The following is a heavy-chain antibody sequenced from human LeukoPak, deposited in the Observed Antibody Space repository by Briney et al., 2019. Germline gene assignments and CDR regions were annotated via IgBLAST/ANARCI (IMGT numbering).Heavy chain of an antibody. J-gene: IGHJ4*02. V-gene: IGHV4-34*01. Sequence: PSETLSLTCAVYGDSFSGYYWTWIRQSLGKGLEWIGEINHSGSTNYNPSLKSRVTISVDTSKNQFSLNLTSVTAADTAIYYCATNVPGTTYFDPWGQGTLVTVSS. CDR3: ATNVPGTTYFDP. D-gene: IGHD1-14*01. CDR1: GDSFSGYY. CDR2: INHSGST.